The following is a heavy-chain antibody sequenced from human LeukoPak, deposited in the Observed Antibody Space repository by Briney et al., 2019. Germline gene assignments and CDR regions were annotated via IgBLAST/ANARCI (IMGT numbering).Heavy chain of an antibody. Sequence: ASVKVSCKASGYTFTGYYMHWVRQAPGQGLEWMGWINPNSGGTNYAQKFQGRVTMTRDTSISTAYMELSSLRSEDTAVYYCARKDGPYDSSATWGSGFDYWGQGTLVTVSS. CDR3: ARKDGPYDSSATWGSGFDY. V-gene: IGHV1-2*02. CDR1: GYTFTGYY. J-gene: IGHJ4*02. D-gene: IGHD3-22*01. CDR2: INPNSGGT.